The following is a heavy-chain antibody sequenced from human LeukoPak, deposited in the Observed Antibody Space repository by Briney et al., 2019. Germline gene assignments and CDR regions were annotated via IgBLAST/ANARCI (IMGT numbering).Heavy chain of an antibody. CDR2: IYFSGST. D-gene: IGHD6-25*01. Sequence: PSETLSLTCTVSGGSISSSSYYWGWIRQPPGKGLEWIGSIYFSGSTNYNPSLKSRVTISVDTSKNQFSLNLTSVTAADTAVYYCARDKIAAAFGYWGQGTLVTVSS. CDR3: ARDKIAAAFGY. V-gene: IGHV4-39*07. CDR1: GGSISSSSYY. J-gene: IGHJ4*02.